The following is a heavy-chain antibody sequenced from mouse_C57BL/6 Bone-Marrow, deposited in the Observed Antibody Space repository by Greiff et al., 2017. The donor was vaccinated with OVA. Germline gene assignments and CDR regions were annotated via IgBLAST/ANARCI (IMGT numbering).Heavy chain of an antibody. J-gene: IGHJ2*01. V-gene: IGHV1-72*01. CDR1: GYTFTSYW. CDR3: ARSYYYGSLYYFDY. CDR2: IDPNSGGT. D-gene: IGHD1-1*01. Sequence: QVQLQQPGAELVKPGASVKLSCKASGYTFTSYWMHWVKQRPGQGLEWIGRIDPNSGGTKYNEKFKSKATLTVAKPSSTAYMQLSSLTSEDSAVYVCARSYYYGSLYYFDYWGQGTTLTVSS.